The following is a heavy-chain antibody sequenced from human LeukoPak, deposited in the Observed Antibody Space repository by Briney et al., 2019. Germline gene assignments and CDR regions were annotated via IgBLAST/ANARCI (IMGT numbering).Heavy chain of an antibody. D-gene: IGHD3-10*01. Sequence: GASVKVSRKASGYTFTGYYMHWVRQAPGQGLEWMGWINPNSGGINYAQKFQGRVTMTRDTSISTAYMELSRLRSDDTAVYYCARAGKLMITMVPGALASKKGFDIWGQGTMVTVSS. J-gene: IGHJ3*02. V-gene: IGHV1-2*02. CDR1: GYTFTGYY. CDR3: ARAGKLMITMVPGALASKKGFDI. CDR2: INPNSGGI.